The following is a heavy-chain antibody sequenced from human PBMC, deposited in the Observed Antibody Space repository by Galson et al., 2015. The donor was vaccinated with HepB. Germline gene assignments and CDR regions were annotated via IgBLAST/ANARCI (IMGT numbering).Heavy chain of an antibody. CDR1: GYSFTSYW. D-gene: IGHD6-19*01. CDR2: IYPGDSDT. Sequence: QSGAEVKKPGESLKISCKGSGYSFTSYWIGWVRQMPGKGLEWMGIIYPGDSDTRYSPSFQGQVTISADKSISTAYLQWSSLKASDTAMYYCARSSPYSSGWYSDFDYWGQGTLVTVSS. J-gene: IGHJ4*02. CDR3: ARSSPYSSGWYSDFDY. V-gene: IGHV5-51*01.